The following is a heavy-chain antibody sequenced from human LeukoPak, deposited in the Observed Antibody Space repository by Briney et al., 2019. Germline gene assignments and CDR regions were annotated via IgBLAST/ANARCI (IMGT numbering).Heavy chain of an antibody. J-gene: IGHJ4*02. CDR3: ARADGDYFDF. V-gene: IGHV4-59*11. CDR2: IDHSGSA. D-gene: IGHD4-17*01. CDR1: GGSINSHY. Sequence: VMPSETLSLTCTVSGGSINSHYWSWIRQPPGKGLEWLGYIDHSGSANYNPSLKSRLTISIDTSKNQFSLKVSSVTAADTAVYYCARADGDYFDFWGQGTLLTVFS.